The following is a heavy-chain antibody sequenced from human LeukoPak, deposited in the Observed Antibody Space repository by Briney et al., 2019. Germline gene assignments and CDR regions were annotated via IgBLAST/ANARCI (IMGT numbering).Heavy chain of an antibody. Sequence: PSGTLSLTCAVSGGSISSSNWWSWVRQPPGKGLEWIGEIYHSGSTNYNPSLKSRVTISVDKSKNQFSLKLSSVTAADTAVYYCARDQEEYDILTGYSHWGQGTLVTVSS. CDR2: IYHSGST. V-gene: IGHV4-4*02. D-gene: IGHD3-9*01. CDR1: GGSISSSNW. J-gene: IGHJ4*02. CDR3: ARDQEEYDILTGYSH.